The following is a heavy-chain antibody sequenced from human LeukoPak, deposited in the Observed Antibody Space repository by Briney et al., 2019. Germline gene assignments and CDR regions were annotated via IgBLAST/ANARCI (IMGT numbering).Heavy chain of an antibody. J-gene: IGHJ4*02. CDR1: GFTFNSAW. V-gene: IGHV3-15*01. D-gene: IGHD3-3*01. CDR2: IKTETDGGTT. Sequence: GGSLRLSCAASGFTFNSAWMSWVRQAPGKGLEWVAQIKTETDGGTTDYAAPVKGRFTISRDGSKNTVFLQMNSLKTDDTALYYCTWSGLKIESWGQGTLVTVSS. CDR3: TWSGLKIES.